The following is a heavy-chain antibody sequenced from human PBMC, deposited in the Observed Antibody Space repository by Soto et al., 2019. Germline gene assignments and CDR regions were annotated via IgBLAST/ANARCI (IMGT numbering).Heavy chain of an antibody. CDR3: ARAFTTSSSWPYYFDY. J-gene: IGHJ4*02. D-gene: IGHD6-13*01. V-gene: IGHV1-18*01. Sequence: QVQLVQSGAEVKKPGASVKVSCKASGYTFTTYGISWVRQAPGQGLEWMGWISAYSGSTKFAQKLQGRVTMTTDTSTTTAYMEMRSLTSDDTAVYYCARAFTTSSSWPYYFDYWGQGTLVTVSS. CDR2: ISAYSGST. CDR1: GYTFTTYG.